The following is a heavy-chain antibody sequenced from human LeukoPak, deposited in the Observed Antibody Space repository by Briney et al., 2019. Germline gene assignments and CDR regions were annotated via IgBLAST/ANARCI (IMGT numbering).Heavy chain of an antibody. CDR2: IIPIFGAA. CDR1: GYTFTGYY. D-gene: IGHD1-1*01. CDR3: ARLEGTTGY. J-gene: IGHJ4*02. Sequence: SVKVPCKASGYTFTGYYMHWVRQAPGQGLEWMGGIIPIFGAANYAQKFQGRVTITADESTSTAYMELSSLRSEDTAVYYCARLEGTTGYWGQGTLVTVSS. V-gene: IGHV1-69*13.